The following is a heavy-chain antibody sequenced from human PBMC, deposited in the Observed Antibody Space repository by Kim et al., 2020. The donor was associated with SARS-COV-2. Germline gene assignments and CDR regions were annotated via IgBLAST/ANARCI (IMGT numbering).Heavy chain of an antibody. CDR2: SDPENGET. D-gene: IGHD3-16*01. Sequence: ASVKVSCKASGNTLIELSIHWVRQAPGKGLEWMGDSDPENGETVYAQKFQGRITMTEDTSTGTAYMELRSLTSEDTAVYYCATGTLMGGPPYFDYGVDVWGQGTSVTVSS. J-gene: IGHJ6*02. CDR3: ATGTLMGGPPYFDYGVDV. CDR1: GNTLIELS. V-gene: IGHV1-24*01.